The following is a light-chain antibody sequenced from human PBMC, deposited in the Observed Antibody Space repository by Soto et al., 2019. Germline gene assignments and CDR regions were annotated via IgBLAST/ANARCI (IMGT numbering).Light chain of an antibody. V-gene: IGKV3-20*01. CDR1: QSVNSNY. J-gene: IGKJ2*01. Sequence: EIVLTQSPGTLSLSPGESAILSCRASQSVNSNYLAWYQQKPGQAPRLLIYGASSRATGVPNRFSGSGSGKKFPVPVRSRGPEDFGGYYWNQYGFSPRPPFGQGTKLGIK. CDR2: GAS. CDR3: NQYGFSPRPP.